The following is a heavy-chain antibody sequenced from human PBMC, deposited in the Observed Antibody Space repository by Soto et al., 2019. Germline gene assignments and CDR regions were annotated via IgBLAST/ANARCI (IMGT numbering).Heavy chain of an antibody. CDR1: GFTFSSYS. Sequence: PGGSLRLSCAASGFTFSSYSMNWVRQAPGKGLEWVSSISSSSSYIYYADSVKGRFTISRDNAKNSLYLQMNSLRAEDTAVYYCARDLGNLLRYFDWLLYPFDYWGQGTLVTVSS. V-gene: IGHV3-21*01. CDR3: ARDLGNLLRYFDWLLYPFDY. J-gene: IGHJ4*02. D-gene: IGHD3-9*01. CDR2: ISSSSSYI.